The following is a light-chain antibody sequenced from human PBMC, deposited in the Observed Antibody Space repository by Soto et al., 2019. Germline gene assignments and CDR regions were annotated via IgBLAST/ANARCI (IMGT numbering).Light chain of an antibody. J-gene: IGLJ2*01. V-gene: IGLV1-47*01. CDR3: TTWDDSLSGVV. CDR2: RNN. Sequence: QSVLTQPPSASGTPGQMVTLSCSGSSSNIGNNYVFWYQQRPGTAPKLLIYRNNQRPSGVPDRFSGSKSGTSASLAISGLRSEDETNYYCTTWDDSLSGVVFGGGTKLTVL. CDR1: SSNIGNNY.